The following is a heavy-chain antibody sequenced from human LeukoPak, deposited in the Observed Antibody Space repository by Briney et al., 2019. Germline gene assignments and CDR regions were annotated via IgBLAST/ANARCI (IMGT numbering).Heavy chain of an antibody. Sequence: GGSLRLSCAASGFTFSSYAMSWVRQAPGKGLEWVSAISGSGGSTYYADSVKGRFTISRDNSKNTLYLQMNSLRAEDTAVYYCARDQYASGPGGADYWGQGTLVTVSS. J-gene: IGHJ4*02. CDR1: GFTFSSYA. V-gene: IGHV3-23*01. CDR2: ISGSGGST. D-gene: IGHD3-10*01. CDR3: ARDQYASGPGGADY.